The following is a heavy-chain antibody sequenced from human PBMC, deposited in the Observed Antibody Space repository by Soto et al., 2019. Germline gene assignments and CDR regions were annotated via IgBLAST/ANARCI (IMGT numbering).Heavy chain of an antibody. CDR1: GYGKSGDV. Sequence: GSLVNGARKGAGYGKSGDVSGCVRKTTGQGREWMGWMNPNSGDTGHAQKFQGRVTMTRNTSISTAYMELSSLRSEDTAVYYCARGLNLGTIFGVGRYYYYDMDVWGQATTVSVS. CDR3: ARGLNLGTIFGVGRYYYYDMDV. CDR2: MNPNSGDT. D-gene: IGHD3-3*01. V-gene: IGHV1-8*01. J-gene: IGHJ6*02.